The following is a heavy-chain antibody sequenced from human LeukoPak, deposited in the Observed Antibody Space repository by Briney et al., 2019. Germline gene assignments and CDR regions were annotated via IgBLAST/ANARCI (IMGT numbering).Heavy chain of an antibody. J-gene: IGHJ4*02. CDR1: GGSFSGYY. D-gene: IGHD6-6*01. CDR2: INRSGST. CDR3: ARGGVAARRGLSY. V-gene: IGHV4-34*01. Sequence: SETLSLTCAVYGGSFSGYYWSWIRQPPGKGLEWIGEINRSGSTNYNPSLKSRVTISVDTSKNQFSLRLSSVTAADTAVYYCARGGVAARRGLSYWGQGTLVTVSS.